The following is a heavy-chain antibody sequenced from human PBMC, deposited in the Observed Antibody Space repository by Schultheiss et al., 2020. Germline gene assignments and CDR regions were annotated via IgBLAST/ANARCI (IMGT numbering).Heavy chain of an antibody. J-gene: IGHJ4*02. Sequence: GGSLRLSCAASGFTFSSYGMHWVRQAPGKGLEWVSIIYSGGTTDYADSVKGRFTVSRDDSKNTLYLQMDSLRDGDTAVYYCAGGGEAAWEVLAYWGQGTLVTVSS. D-gene: IGHD2-8*02. CDR3: AGGGEAAWEVLAY. CDR1: GFTFSSYG. CDR2: IYSGGTT. V-gene: IGHV3-NL1*01.